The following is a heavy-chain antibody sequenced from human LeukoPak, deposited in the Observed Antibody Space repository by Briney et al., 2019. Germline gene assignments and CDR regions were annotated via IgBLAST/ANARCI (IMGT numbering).Heavy chain of an antibody. Sequence: SETLSLTCTVSGGSISSGGYYWSWIHQHPGKGLEWIGYIYYSGSTYYNPSLKSRVTISVDTSKNQFSLKLSSVTAADTAVYYCARIRRDGYNDYYYYGMDVWGQGTTVTVSS. CDR1: GGSISSGGYY. J-gene: IGHJ6*02. CDR2: IYYSGST. D-gene: IGHD5-24*01. V-gene: IGHV4-31*03. CDR3: ARIRRDGYNDYYYYGMDV.